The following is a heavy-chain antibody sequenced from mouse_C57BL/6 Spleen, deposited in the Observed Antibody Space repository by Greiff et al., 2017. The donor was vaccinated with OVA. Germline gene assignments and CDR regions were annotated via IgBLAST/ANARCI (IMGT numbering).Heavy chain of an antibody. J-gene: IGHJ2*01. CDR1: GEKGTGYW. Sequence: VKLVESGAELMKPGASGKLSCKDTGEKGTGYWREGVKQRPGHGLEWIGEILPGSGSTNYNEKFKGKATFTADTSSNTAYMQLSSLTTEDSAIYYCARYGRVGLRQNFDYWGQGTTLTVSS. CDR2: ILPGSGST. D-gene: IGHD2-4*01. V-gene: IGHV1-9*01. CDR3: ARYGRVGLRQNFDY.